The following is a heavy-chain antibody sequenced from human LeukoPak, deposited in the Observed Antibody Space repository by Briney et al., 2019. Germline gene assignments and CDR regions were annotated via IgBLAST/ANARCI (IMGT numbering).Heavy chain of an antibody. Sequence: GGSLRLSCAASGFSFTTYAMNWVRQAPGKGLEWVSTISPSGGGTYYADSVKGRFTISRDSSKSTLYLQMNSLRAEDTAVYYCAKDMGDISMLSAEWGQGTLVTVSS. J-gene: IGHJ4*02. D-gene: IGHD5-18*01. CDR2: ISPSGGGT. CDR1: GFSFTTYA. V-gene: IGHV3-23*01. CDR3: AKDMGDISMLSAE.